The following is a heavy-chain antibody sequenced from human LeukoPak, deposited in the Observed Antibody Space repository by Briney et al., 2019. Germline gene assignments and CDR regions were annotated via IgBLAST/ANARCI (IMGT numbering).Heavy chain of an antibody. CDR1: VGSISSYY. J-gene: IGHJ4*02. V-gene: IGHV4-59*01. CDR3: ARVNDSSGYYRYYFDY. D-gene: IGHD3-22*01. Sequence: PSETLSLTCTVSVGSISSYYWSWLRQPPGKGLEWIGYIYYSGSTNYNPSLKSRVTISVDTSKNQFSLKLSSVTAADTAVYYCARVNDSSGYYRYYFDYWGQGTLVTVSS. CDR2: IYYSGST.